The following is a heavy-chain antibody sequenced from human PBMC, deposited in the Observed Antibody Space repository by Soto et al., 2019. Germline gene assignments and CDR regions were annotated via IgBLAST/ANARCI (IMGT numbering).Heavy chain of an antibody. CDR3: ARAIRGYGAYGGY. Sequence: QVQLVESGGDLVKPGGSLRLSCAASGFTFSDYYMSWIRQTPGKGLEWVSYITQSGHATQYADSVRSRFTISRDNNKNSLYLQMNSLRVEDTGVYYCARAIRGYGAYGGYLGQGALVTVSS. J-gene: IGHJ4*02. CDR2: ITQSGHAT. D-gene: IGHD5-12*01. CDR1: GFTFSDYY. V-gene: IGHV3-11*04.